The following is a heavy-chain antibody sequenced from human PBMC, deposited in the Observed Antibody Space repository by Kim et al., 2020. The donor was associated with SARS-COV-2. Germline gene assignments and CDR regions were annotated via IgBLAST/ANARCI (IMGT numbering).Heavy chain of an antibody. CDR1: GFTFSDSA. J-gene: IGHJ3*02. V-gene: IGHV3-73*01. CDR3: TRVPPYSNSWWDAFDI. D-gene: IGHD6-13*01. Sequence: GGSLRLSCAASGFTFSDSAMYWVRQASGKGLEWVGRLRSKANSYATAYDVSVKGRFNISRDDSKNTAYLQMNSLKTEDTAIYYCTRVPPYSNSWWDAFDIWGQGTMVTVSS. CDR2: LRSKANSYAT.